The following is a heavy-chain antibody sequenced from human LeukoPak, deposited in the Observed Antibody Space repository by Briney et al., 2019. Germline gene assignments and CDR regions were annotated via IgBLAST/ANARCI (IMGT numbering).Heavy chain of an antibody. D-gene: IGHD3-10*02. CDR2: IKSKTDGGTT. Sequence: GGSLRLSCAASGFTFSNAWMSWVRQAPGKGLEWVGRIKSKTDGGTTDYAAPVKGRFTISRDDSKNTLYLQMTSLRDEDTAVYYCARPRGDMATMYYFDYWGQGSLVTVSS. V-gene: IGHV3-15*01. J-gene: IGHJ4*02. CDR3: ARPRGDMATMYYFDY. CDR1: GFTFSNAW.